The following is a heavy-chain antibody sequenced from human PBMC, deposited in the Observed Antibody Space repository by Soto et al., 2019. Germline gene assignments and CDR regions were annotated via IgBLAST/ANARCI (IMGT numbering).Heavy chain of an antibody. J-gene: IGHJ4*02. Sequence: EVQLLESGGDLVQPGGSLRLSCAASGFTFTNYLMTWVRQAPGKGLEWVSSIDKSGGDTYYADSVKGRFTISRDNSKNTLYLQRNGMRAEDTALYYCAKDTYSRSWYFWGQGNLVTV. CDR1: GFTFTNYL. CDR3: AKDTYSRSWYF. CDR2: IDKSGGDT. D-gene: IGHD2-2*01. V-gene: IGHV3-23*05.